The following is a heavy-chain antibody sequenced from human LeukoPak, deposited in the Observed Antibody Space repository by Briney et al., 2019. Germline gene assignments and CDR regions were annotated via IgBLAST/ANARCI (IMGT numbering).Heavy chain of an antibody. CDR3: AGPTKGGGYCTNGVCYRGAFDI. CDR1: GGTFSSYS. D-gene: IGHD2-8*01. Sequence: SVKVSCKASGGTFSSYSISWVRQAPGQGLEGMGGIIPIFGTANYAQKFQGRVTITTDESTSTAYMELSSLRSEDTAVYYCAGPTKGGGYCTNGVCYRGAFDIWGQGTMVTVSS. V-gene: IGHV1-69*05. J-gene: IGHJ3*02. CDR2: IIPIFGTA.